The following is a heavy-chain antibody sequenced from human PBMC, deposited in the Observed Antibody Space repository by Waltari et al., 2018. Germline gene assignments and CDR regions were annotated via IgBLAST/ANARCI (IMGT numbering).Heavy chain of an antibody. CDR3: AKTGSSGDYYYYYMDV. D-gene: IGHD6-6*01. CDR1: GGTFSSYA. CDR2: IIPILGIA. J-gene: IGHJ6*03. Sequence: QVQLVQSGAEVKKPGSSVKVSCKASGGTFSSYAISWVRQAPGQGLEWMGVIIPILGIANYAQKFQGRVTITADESTSTAYMELSSLRSEDTAVYYCAKTGSSGDYYYYYMDVWGKGTTVTVSS. V-gene: IGHV1-69*04.